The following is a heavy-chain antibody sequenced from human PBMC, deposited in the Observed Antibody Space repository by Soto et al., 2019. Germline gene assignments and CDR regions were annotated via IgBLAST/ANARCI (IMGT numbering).Heavy chain of an antibody. D-gene: IGHD3-10*01. CDR2: INHSGST. CDR1: GGSFSGYY. J-gene: IGHJ4*02. CDR3: ARGGVFRTWGSITMVRGAQFDY. V-gene: IGHV4-34*01. Sequence: QVQLQQWGAGLLKPSETLSLTCAVYGGSFSGYYWSWIRQPPGKGLEWIGEINHSGSTNYNPSLKSRVTISVDTSKTQFSLKLSSVTAADTAVYYCARGGVFRTWGSITMVRGAQFDYWGQGTLVTVSS.